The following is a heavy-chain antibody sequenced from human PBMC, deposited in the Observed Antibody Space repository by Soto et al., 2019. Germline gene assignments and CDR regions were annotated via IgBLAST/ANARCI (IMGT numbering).Heavy chain of an antibody. CDR3: ANDDSSSWYYYYYYMDV. V-gene: IGHV3-66*01. CDR2: IYSGGRT. CDR1: GFTVSSDY. D-gene: IGHD6-13*01. Sequence: GGSLRLSCAALGFTVSSDYMSWVRQAPGKGLEWVSVIYSGGRTYYADSVKGRFTISRDNSKNTLYLQMNSLRAEDTAVFYCANDDSSSWYYYYYYMDVWGKGTTVTVSS. J-gene: IGHJ6*03.